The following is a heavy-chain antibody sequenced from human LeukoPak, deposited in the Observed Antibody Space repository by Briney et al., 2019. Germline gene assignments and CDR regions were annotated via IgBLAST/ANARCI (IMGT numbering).Heavy chain of an antibody. CDR2: IYSGGGT. J-gene: IGHJ4*02. CDR3: ARATFWFDYSGYYFDS. Sequence: GGSLRLSCAASGFTVSSNYMSWVRQAPGKGLEWVSVIYSGGGTYYADSAKGRLTISRDNPKNTVYLQMNSLRAEDTAVYYCARATFWFDYSGYYFDSWGQGTLATVSS. V-gene: IGHV3-66*01. CDR1: GFTVSSNY. D-gene: IGHD2-15*01.